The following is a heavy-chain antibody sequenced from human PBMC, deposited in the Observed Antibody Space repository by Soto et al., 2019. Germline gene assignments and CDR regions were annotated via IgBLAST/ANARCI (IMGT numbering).Heavy chain of an antibody. CDR2: INPSGGST. J-gene: IGHJ4*02. CDR3: ARGNHNGKDFPPDS. Sequence: ASVKVSCKASGYTFTSYYIHWVRQAPGQGLEWMGIINPSGGSTSYAPRFQGRVTMTRDTSTSTVYMELSSLTAADPAVYFCARGNHNGKDFPPDSWGPGTLVTVSS. CDR1: GYTFTSYY. V-gene: IGHV1-46*01. D-gene: IGHD2-8*01.